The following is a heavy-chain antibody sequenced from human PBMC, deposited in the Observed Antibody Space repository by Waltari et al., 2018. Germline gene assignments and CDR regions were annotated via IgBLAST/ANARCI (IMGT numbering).Heavy chain of an antibody. V-gene: IGHV3-30*02. Sequence: GGSLRLSCAASGFTFSRYGMHWVRQAPGKGLEWVAFIRYDGSKKYYADSVKGRFTISRDNSKNTLYLQMNSLRDEGTAVYYCAKDTIFDGMMAMGMVATYLDYWGQGILVTVSS. J-gene: IGHJ4*02. CDR1: GFTFSRYG. CDR2: IRYDGSKK. D-gene: IGHD3-9*01. CDR3: AKDTIFDGMMAMGMVATYLDY.